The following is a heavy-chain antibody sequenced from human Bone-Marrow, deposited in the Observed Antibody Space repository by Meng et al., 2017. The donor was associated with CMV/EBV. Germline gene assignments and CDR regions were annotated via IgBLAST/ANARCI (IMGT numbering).Heavy chain of an antibody. CDR1: GFTFDDYA. CDR3: AKCSGSYFSGCGMDV. V-gene: IGHV3-9*01. CDR2: ISWNSCSI. D-gene: IGHD1-26*01. Sequence: GGSLRLSCAASGFTFDDYAMHWVRQAPGKGLEWVSGISWNSCSIGYADSVKGRFTISRDNAKNSLYLQMNSLRAEDTALYSCAKCSGSYFSGCGMDVWGQGTTVTVSS. J-gene: IGHJ6*02.